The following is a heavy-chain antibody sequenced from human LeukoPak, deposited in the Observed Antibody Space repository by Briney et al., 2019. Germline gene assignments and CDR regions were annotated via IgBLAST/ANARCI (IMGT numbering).Heavy chain of an antibody. CDR3: AKVHDFWSGYSLDY. V-gene: IGHV4-59*08. D-gene: IGHD3-3*01. CDR2: IYYSGST. CDR1: GGSISSYY. Sequence: SETLSLTCTVSGGSISSYYWSWIRQPPGKGLEWIGYIYYSGSTNYNPSLKSRVTMSVDTSKNQFSLKLSSVTAADTAVYYCAKVHDFWSGYSLDYWGQGSLVTVSS. J-gene: IGHJ4*02.